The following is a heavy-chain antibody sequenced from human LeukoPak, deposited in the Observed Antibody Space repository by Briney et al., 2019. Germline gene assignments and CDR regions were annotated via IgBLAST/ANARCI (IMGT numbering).Heavy chain of an antibody. J-gene: IGHJ5*02. CDR2: IYYSWDT. D-gene: IGHD3-22*01. V-gene: IGHV4-39*07. Sequence: SETLSLTCTVSGGSISSTSYYWGWIRQPPGKGLEWIGSIYYSWDTYYNPSLKSRVTISVDTSKNQFSLKLSSVTAADTAVYYCARDTYYYDSSGGNWFDPWGQGTLVTVSS. CDR3: ARDTYYYDSSGGNWFDP. CDR1: GGSISSTSYY.